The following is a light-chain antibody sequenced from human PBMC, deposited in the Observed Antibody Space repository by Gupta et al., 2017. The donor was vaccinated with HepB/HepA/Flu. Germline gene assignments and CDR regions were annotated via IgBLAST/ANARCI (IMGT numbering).Light chain of an antibody. CDR3: QQYKSYPIT. V-gene: IGKV1-16*02. Sequence: SLIYAASSLQSGVPSKFSDSRSGTDFTLTISSLQPEDFATYYCQQYKSYPITFGQGTRLEIK. J-gene: IGKJ5*01. CDR2: AAS.